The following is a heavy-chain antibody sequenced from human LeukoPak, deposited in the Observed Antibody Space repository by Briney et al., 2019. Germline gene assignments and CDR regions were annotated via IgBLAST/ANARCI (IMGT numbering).Heavy chain of an antibody. CDR1: GFTVSRNY. J-gene: IGHJ3*02. V-gene: IGHV3-53*04. D-gene: IGHD3-3*01. CDR2: LSSTGNT. Sequence: GGSLRLSCAASGFTVSRNYMNWVRQAPGKGLEWVSLLSSTGNTSYTDSVKGRFTISRHNSKNTLYLQVNSLRPEDTAMYYCARWRPIDAFDIWGQGTMVIVSS. CDR3: ARWRPIDAFDI.